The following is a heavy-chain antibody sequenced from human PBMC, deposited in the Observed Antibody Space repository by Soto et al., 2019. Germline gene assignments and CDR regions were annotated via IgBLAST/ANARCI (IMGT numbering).Heavy chain of an antibody. CDR3: ARSGDYYGMDV. V-gene: IGHV4-39*01. CDR2: IYYSGST. Sequence: KSSETLSLTCTVSGGSISSSSYYWGWIRQPPGKGLEWIGSIYYSGSTYYNPSLKSRVTISVDTSKNQFSLKLSSVTAADTAVHYCARSGDYYGMDVWGQGTTVTVSS. J-gene: IGHJ6*02. D-gene: IGHD2-8*02. CDR1: GGSISSSSYY.